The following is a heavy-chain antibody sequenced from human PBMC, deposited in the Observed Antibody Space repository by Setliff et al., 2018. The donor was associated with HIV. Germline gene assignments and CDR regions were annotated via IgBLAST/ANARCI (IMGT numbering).Heavy chain of an antibody. D-gene: IGHD5-18*01. Sequence: PSETLSLTCTVSGGSISSSSYYWGWIRQPPGKGLEWIGTIYYSGSTYYNASLKSRVTISADTSRNQFSLKLTSVTAADTAIYYCGRLSDTAMASFDSWGQGTLVTVSS. CDR1: GGSISSSSYY. CDR3: GRLSDTAMASFDS. V-gene: IGHV4-39*01. CDR2: IYYSGST. J-gene: IGHJ4*02.